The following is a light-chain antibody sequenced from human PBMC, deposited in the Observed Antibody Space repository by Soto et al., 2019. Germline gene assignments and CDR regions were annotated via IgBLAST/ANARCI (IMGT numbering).Light chain of an antibody. CDR2: AND. Sequence: QSVLAQPPSVSGAPGQWVTISCTGSSSNIGAGYDVHWYQQLPGTAPKLLIYANDDRPSGVPDRFSGSTSGTSASLAITGLQAEDAADYYCQSYDNSLLAYVFGGGTQLTVL. CDR3: QSYDNSLLAYV. CDR1: SSNIGAGYD. J-gene: IGLJ7*01. V-gene: IGLV1-40*01.